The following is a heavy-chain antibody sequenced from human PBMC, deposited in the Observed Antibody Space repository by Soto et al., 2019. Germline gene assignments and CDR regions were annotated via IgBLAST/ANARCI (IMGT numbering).Heavy chain of an antibody. J-gene: IGHJ4*02. D-gene: IGHD2-15*01. CDR2: IIANGGT. CDR3: AKDYTVAADPSSVILFDY. Sequence: AGGSLRLSCAASGFTFNHYAMIRVRQAPGKGLEWVSIIIANGGTFYADSVKGRFTISRDNSKNTVYLQMSSLRVEDTAIYYCAKDYTVAADPSSVILFDYWGQGALVTVSS. V-gene: IGHV3-23*01. CDR1: GFTFNHYA.